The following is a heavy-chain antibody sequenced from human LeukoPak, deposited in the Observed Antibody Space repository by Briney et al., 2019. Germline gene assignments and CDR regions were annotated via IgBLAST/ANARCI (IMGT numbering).Heavy chain of an antibody. D-gene: IGHD3-3*01. V-gene: IGHV4-38-2*01. CDR2: IYHSGST. J-gene: IGHJ5*02. CDR3: ASHFGVYDFWSGHEGLHWFDP. CDR1: GYSISSGYY. Sequence: SETLSLTCAVSGYSISSGYYWGWLRQPPGKGLEWIGSIYHSGSTYYNPSLKSRVTISVDTTKNQFPLKLSPVTAEDPAVYYGASHFGVYDFWSGHEGLHWFDPWGQGTLVTVSS.